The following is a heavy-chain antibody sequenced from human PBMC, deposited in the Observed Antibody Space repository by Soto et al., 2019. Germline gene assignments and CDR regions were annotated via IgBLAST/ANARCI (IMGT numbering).Heavy chain of an antibody. D-gene: IGHD6-6*01. CDR2: IYPGDSDT. Sequence: GESLRVSWKGSGYSFSNDWIGWVRQMPGKGLEWMGIIYPGDSDTRYSPSFQGQVTISADKSISTAYLQWSSLKASDTAMYYCARLSIYYYYGMDVWGQGTTVPVSS. CDR1: GYSFSNDW. J-gene: IGHJ6*02. CDR3: ARLSIYYYYGMDV. V-gene: IGHV5-51*01.